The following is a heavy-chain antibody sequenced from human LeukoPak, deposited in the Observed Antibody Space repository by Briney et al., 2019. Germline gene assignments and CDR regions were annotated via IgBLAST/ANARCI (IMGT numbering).Heavy chain of an antibody. Sequence: GGSLRLSCAPYGFHFSSYAMSLVRQAPGKGLEWVSGISGSGGSTYYADSVKGRFTISRDNSKNTMYLQMNSLRAEDTAAYYCAKESAYDILTGYSDYWGQGTLVTVSS. V-gene: IGHV3-23*01. CDR3: AKESAYDILTGYSDY. CDR2: ISGSGGST. CDR1: GFHFSSYA. D-gene: IGHD3-9*01. J-gene: IGHJ4*02.